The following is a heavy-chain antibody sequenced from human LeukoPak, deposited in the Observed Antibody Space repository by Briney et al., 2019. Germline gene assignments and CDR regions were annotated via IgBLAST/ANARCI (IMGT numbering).Heavy chain of an antibody. CDR2: IYPRDGST. CDR1: GYTFTNNY. Sequence: ASVKVSCKASGYTFTNNYLHWVRQAPGQGLEWMGMIYPRDGSTSYAQNFQGRVTVTRDTSTTTVHMELRGLRSKDTAVYYCARDQEGFDYWGQGTVVTVSS. V-gene: IGHV1-46*01. J-gene: IGHJ4*02. CDR3: ARDQEGFDY.